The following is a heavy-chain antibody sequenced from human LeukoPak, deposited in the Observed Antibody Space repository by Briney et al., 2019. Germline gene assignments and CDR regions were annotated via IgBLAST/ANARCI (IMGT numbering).Heavy chain of an antibody. V-gene: IGHV3-11*05. CDR3: ARDGGFGGYCSSTSCPIDY. CDR2: ISSSSSYT. Sequence: GGSLRLSCAASGFTFSDYYMSWIRQAPGKGLEWVSYISSSSSYTNYADSVKGRFTISRDNAKNSLYLQMNSLRAEDTAVYYCARDGGFGGYCSSTSCPIDYWGQGTLATVSS. CDR1: GFTFSDYY. D-gene: IGHD2-2*01. J-gene: IGHJ4*02.